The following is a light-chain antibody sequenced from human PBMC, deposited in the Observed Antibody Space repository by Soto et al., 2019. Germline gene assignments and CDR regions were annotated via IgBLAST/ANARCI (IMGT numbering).Light chain of an antibody. CDR2: EVS. Sequence: QSALTQPAYVSGSRGQSITISCTGTSSDVGGYKFVSWYQQHPGKAPKLMIYEVSNRPSGVSSRFSGSKSGNTASLTISGLQADDEADYYCGSYTGSIYVFGPGTKLTVL. J-gene: IGLJ1*01. CDR1: SSDVGGYKF. CDR3: GSYTGSIYV. V-gene: IGLV2-14*01.